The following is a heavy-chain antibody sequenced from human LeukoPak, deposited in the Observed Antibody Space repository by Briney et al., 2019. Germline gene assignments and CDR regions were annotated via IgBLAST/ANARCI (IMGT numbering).Heavy chain of an antibody. Sequence: GGSLRLSCVASGFTFGKYWMSWVRQAPGRGLEWVANIKLDGSEKNYVDSVKGRFTISRDNTKNSLYLQMNSLRVEGTAVFYCARDQYDTWSRRGNFDSWGQGTLVIVSS. J-gene: IGHJ4*02. CDR2: IKLDGSEK. CDR1: GFTFGKYW. D-gene: IGHD3-3*01. CDR3: ARDQYDTWSRRGNFDS. V-gene: IGHV3-7*03.